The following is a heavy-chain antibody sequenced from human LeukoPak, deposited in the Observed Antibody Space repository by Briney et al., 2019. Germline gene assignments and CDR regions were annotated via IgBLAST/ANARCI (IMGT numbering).Heavy chain of an antibody. Sequence: GGSLRLSCAASGFTFSSYSMNWVRQAPGKGLEWVSSISSSSSYIYHADSVKGRFTISRDNAKNSLYLQMNSLRAEDTAVYYCARLPSSGNYSGNYWGQGTLVTVSS. CDR1: GFTFSSYS. J-gene: IGHJ4*02. CDR3: ARLPSSGNYSGNY. V-gene: IGHV3-21*01. CDR2: ISSSSSYI. D-gene: IGHD3-22*01.